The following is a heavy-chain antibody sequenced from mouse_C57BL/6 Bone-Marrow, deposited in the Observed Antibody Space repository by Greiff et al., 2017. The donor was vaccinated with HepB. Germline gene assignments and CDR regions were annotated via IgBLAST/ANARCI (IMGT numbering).Heavy chain of an antibody. D-gene: IGHD1-1*01. Sequence: EVQLQQSGPELVKPGASVKISCKASGYTFTDYYMNWVKQSHGKSLEWIGDINPNNGGTSYNQKFKGKATLTVDKSSSTAYMELRSLTSEDSAVYYCARPLYYYGSSPRWYFDVWGTGTTVTVSS. CDR3: ARPLYYYGSSPRWYFDV. CDR2: INPNNGGT. V-gene: IGHV1-26*01. CDR1: GYTFTDYY. J-gene: IGHJ1*03.